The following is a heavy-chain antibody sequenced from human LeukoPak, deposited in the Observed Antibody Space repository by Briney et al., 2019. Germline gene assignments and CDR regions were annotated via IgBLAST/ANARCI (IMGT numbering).Heavy chain of an antibody. CDR3: ATDPIFVWGTHSQDC. V-gene: IGHV3-53*01. Sequence: GGSLRLSCAASGFTVSSNYMSWVRQAPGKGLEWVSVIYSGGSTYYADSVKGRFTISRDNSKNTLYLQMNSLRAEDTAVYYCATDPIFVWGTHSQDCWGQGTLVTVSS. J-gene: IGHJ4*02. CDR2: IYSGGST. D-gene: IGHD3-16*01. CDR1: GFTVSSNY.